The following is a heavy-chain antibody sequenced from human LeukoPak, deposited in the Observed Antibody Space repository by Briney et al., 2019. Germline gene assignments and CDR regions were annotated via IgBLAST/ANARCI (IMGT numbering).Heavy chain of an antibody. CDR2: IYYSGSP. CDR1: GGSISSSSYY. Sequence: SQTLSLTCAVSGGSISSSSYYWGWIRQPPGKGLEWIGSIYYSGSPYYIPSLKSRVTISVDTSKNQFSLKLISVTAADTAVYYCARDLKSGWTKGDWFDPWGQGTLVTVSS. J-gene: IGHJ5*02. D-gene: IGHD6-19*01. V-gene: IGHV4-39*07. CDR3: ARDLKSGWTKGDWFDP.